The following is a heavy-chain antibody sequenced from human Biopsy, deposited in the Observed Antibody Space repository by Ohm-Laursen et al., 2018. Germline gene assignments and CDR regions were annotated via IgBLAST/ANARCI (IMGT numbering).Heavy chain of an antibody. V-gene: IGHV2-5*01. Sequence: TQTLTLTCSFSGFSLSTIGVGVGWIRQPPGKALEWLANIYWNGDKRSSPSLRSRLTITNDTSKNQVVLTLINMDPMDTATYYCAHAIYFDSSAYYFDSWGQGTLVTVSS. CDR3: AHAIYFDSSAYYFDS. CDR1: GFSLSTIGVG. D-gene: IGHD3-22*01. CDR2: IYWNGDK. J-gene: IGHJ4*02.